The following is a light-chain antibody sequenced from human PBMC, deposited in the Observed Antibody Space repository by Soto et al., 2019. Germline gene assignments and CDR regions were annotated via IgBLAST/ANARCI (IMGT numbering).Light chain of an antibody. CDR3: LLYYGGAVV. CDR1: TGAVTSGYY. CDR2: STS. J-gene: IGLJ2*01. Sequence: QAVVTQEPSLTVSPGGKVTLTCASSTGAVTSGYYPNWFQQKPGQAPRVLIYSTSNKHSWTPARFSGSLLGGKAALTLSGVQPEDEAEYYCLLYYGGAVVFGGGTKVTVL. V-gene: IGLV7-43*01.